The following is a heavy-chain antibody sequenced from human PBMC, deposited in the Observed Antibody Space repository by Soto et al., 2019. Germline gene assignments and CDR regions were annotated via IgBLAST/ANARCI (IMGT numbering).Heavy chain of an antibody. CDR2: IYHSGST. V-gene: IGHV4-30-2*01. Sequence: QLQLQESGSGLVKPSQTLSLTCAVSGGSISSGGYSWSWIRQPPGKGLAWLGYIYHSGSTYYNPSLKSRVTRPVDRSKNQFSLKLSSVTAADTAVYYCARGKVVPLDYWGQGTLVTVSS. CDR1: GGSISSGGYS. J-gene: IGHJ4*02. D-gene: IGHD3-10*02. CDR3: ARGKVVPLDY.